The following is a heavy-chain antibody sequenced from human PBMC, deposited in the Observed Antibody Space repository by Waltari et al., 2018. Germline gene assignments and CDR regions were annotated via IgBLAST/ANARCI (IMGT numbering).Heavy chain of an antibody. CDR3: ARDALYCSGGSCYLNLDY. J-gene: IGHJ4*02. CDR2: ISSSSSTI. D-gene: IGHD2-15*01. CDR1: GFTFSSYS. Sequence: EVQLVESGGGLVQPGGSLRLSCAASGFTFSSYSMNWVRRAPGKGLEWVSYISSSSSTIYYADSVKGRFTISRDNAKNSLYLQMNSLRAEDTAVYYCARDALYCSGGSCYLNLDYWGQGTLVTVSS. V-gene: IGHV3-48*01.